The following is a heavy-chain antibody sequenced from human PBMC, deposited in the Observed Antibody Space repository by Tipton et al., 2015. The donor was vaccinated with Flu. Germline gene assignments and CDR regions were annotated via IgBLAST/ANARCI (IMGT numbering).Heavy chain of an antibody. CDR1: GFTFSSHA. J-gene: IGHJ4*02. CDR2: LSGGGGSR. D-gene: IGHD3-10*01. Sequence: GSLRLSCVASGFTFSSHAMSWVRQAPGKGLEWVSGLSGGGGSRFYADSVKGRFTISRDNSKNTLYLQLNSLRAEDTALYYCAKDLFYDSGTYPGYWGQGTLVTVSS. V-gene: IGHV3-23*01. CDR3: AKDLFYDSGTYPGY.